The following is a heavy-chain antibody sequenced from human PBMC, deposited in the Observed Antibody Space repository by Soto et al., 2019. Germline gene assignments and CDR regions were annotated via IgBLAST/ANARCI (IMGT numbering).Heavy chain of an antibody. CDR1: GYTFTSYG. D-gene: IGHD3-10*01. Sequence: QVQLVQSGAEVKKPGASVKVSCKASGYTFTSYGISWVRQAPGQGLEWMGWISAYNGNTNYAQKLQGRVTMTTDTSTSTAYMELRSLRADDTAVYYCARSSLTMVADYYYGMDVWGQGTTVTVSS. CDR2: ISAYNGNT. J-gene: IGHJ6*02. V-gene: IGHV1-18*01. CDR3: ARSSLTMVADYYYGMDV.